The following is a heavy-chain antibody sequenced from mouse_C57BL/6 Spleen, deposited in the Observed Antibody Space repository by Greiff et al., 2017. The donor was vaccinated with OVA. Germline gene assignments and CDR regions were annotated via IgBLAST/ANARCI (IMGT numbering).Heavy chain of an antibody. Sequence: QVQLQQPGAELVMPGASVKLSCKASGYTFTSYWMHWVKQRPGPGLEWIGEIDPSDSYTNYNQKFKGKSTLTVDKSSSTAYMQLSSLTTEDSAIYYCAVITTGEAYWGQGTLVTVSA. J-gene: IGHJ3*01. V-gene: IGHV1-69*01. CDR1: GYTFTSYW. CDR2: IDPSDSYT. D-gene: IGHD1-1*01. CDR3: AVITTGEAY.